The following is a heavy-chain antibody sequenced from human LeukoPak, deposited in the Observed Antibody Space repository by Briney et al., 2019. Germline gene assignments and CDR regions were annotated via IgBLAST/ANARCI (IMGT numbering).Heavy chain of an antibody. D-gene: IGHD6-6*01. Sequence: GSLRLSCAASGFTFSDYYWSWIRQPPGKGLEWIGEINHSGSTNYNPSLKSRVTISVDTSKNQFSLKLSSVTAADTAVYYCARVEQLGNWFDPWGQGTLVTVSS. CDR2: INHSGST. J-gene: IGHJ5*02. CDR3: ARVEQLGNWFDP. CDR1: GFTFSDYY. V-gene: IGHV4-34*01.